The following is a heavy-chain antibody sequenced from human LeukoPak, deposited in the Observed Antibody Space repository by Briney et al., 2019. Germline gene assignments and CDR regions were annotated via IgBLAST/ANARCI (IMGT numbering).Heavy chain of an antibody. CDR2: IYHSGST. D-gene: IGHD4-23*01. J-gene: IGHJ4*02. CDR1: GYSISSGYY. CDR3: ARDGDDYGGNPFGGVDY. V-gene: IGHV4-38-2*02. Sequence: SETLSLTCTVSGYSISSGYYWGWIRQPPGKGLEWIGSIYHSGSTNYNPSLKSRVTISVDTSKNQFSLNLSSVTAADTAVYYCARDGDDYGGNPFGGVDYWGQGTLVTVSS.